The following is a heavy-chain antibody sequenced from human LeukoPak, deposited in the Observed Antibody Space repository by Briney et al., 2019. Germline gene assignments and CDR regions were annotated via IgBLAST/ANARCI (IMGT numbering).Heavy chain of an antibody. J-gene: IGHJ4*02. D-gene: IGHD2-8*01. CDR1: GYTFTDYY. CDR2: INPNSGGT. Sequence: ASVKVSCKASGYTFTDYYMHWVRQAPGQGLEWMGWINPNSGGTNYAQKFQGRVTMTRDTSISTAYMEVSRLRSDDTAVYYCARGSDVLPVYYFDYWGQGTLVTVSS. V-gene: IGHV1-2*02. CDR3: ARGSDVLPVYYFDY.